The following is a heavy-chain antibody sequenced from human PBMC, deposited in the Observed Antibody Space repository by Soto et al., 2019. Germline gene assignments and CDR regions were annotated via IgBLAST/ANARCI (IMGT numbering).Heavy chain of an antibody. J-gene: IGHJ6*02. CDR1: GFTFSGYA. CDR3: AKCRDYYYYYGMDV. Sequence: GGSLRLSCAASGFTFSGYAMSWVRQSPGKGLEWVSAISGSGGSTYYADSVKGRFTISRDNSKNTLYLQMNSLRAEDTAVYYCAKCRDYYYYYGMDVWGQGTTVTVSS. CDR2: ISGSGGST. V-gene: IGHV3-23*01.